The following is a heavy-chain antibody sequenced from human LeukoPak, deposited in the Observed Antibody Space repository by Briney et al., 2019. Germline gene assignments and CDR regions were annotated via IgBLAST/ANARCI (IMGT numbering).Heavy chain of an antibody. CDR1: EFTFSSYA. J-gene: IGHJ4*02. CDR3: AKTPTVVPAAYDY. D-gene: IGHD2-2*01. V-gene: IGHV3-23*01. CDR2: ISGSGGST. Sequence: PGGSLRLSCAASEFTFSSYAMSWVRQAPGKGLEWVSAISGSGGSTYYADSVKGRFTISRDNSKNTLYLQMNSLRAEGTAVYYCAKTPTVVPAAYDYWGQGTLVTVSS.